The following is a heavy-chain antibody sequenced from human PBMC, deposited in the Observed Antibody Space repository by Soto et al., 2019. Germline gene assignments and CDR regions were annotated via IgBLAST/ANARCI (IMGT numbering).Heavy chain of an antibody. Sequence: PGGSLRLSCAASGFTFSDYGMTWVRQAPGKGLEWITYISSGSTTMHYADSVKGRFTISRDNAKDSLYLQMNSLRAEDTAVYYCATSSMRTYHLDYWGQGTLVTVSS. CDR1: GFTFSDYG. CDR2: ISSGSTTM. V-gene: IGHV3-48*01. J-gene: IGHJ4*02. D-gene: IGHD2-2*01. CDR3: ATSSMRTYHLDY.